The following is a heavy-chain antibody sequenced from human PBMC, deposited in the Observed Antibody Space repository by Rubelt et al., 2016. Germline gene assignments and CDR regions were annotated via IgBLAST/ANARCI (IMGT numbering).Heavy chain of an antibody. Sequence: QLQLQESGPGLVKPSETLSLTCTVSGGSVISGYYWGWIRQPPGKGLEWSGCIFYGGTTRYKPSLESRVTMSVDTSKNKFSLKLSSVTAADTAVDYCARHDTGSFRFDFWGQGTPVTVSS. CDR1: GGSVISGYY. V-gene: IGHV4-39*07. CDR2: IFYGGTT. J-gene: IGHJ4*02. D-gene: IGHD1-26*01. CDR3: ARHDTGSFRFDF.